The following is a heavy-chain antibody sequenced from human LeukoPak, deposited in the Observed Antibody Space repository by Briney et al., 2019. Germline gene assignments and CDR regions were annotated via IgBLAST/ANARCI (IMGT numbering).Heavy chain of an antibody. Sequence: SETLSLTCAVYGGSFGGYYWSWIRQPPGKGLEWIGEINHSGSTNYNPSLKSRVTISVDTSKNQFSLKLSSVTAADTAVYYCARHDTTYDILTGYYKGWFDPWGQGTLVTVSS. CDR3: ARHDTTYDILTGYYKGWFDP. D-gene: IGHD3-9*01. CDR2: INHSGST. CDR1: GGSFGGYY. V-gene: IGHV4-34*01. J-gene: IGHJ5*02.